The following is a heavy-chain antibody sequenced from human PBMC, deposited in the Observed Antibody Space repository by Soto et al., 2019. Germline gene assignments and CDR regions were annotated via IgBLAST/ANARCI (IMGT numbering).Heavy chain of an antibody. CDR2: IYYSGST. CDR1: GGSISSYY. D-gene: IGHD1-1*01. CDR3: ARDRTQLETDY. V-gene: IGHV4-59*01. Sequence: QVQLQESGPGLVKPSETLSLTCTVSGGSISSYYWSWIRQPPGKGLEWIGYIYYSGSTNYNPSLKSRVTISVDTSKNQFSLKLSSVTAADTAVYYCARDRTQLETDYWGQGTLVTVSS. J-gene: IGHJ4*02.